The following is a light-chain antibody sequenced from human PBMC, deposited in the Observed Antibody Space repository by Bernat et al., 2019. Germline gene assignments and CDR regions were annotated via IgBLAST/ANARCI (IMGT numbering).Light chain of an antibody. V-gene: IGLV3-21*04. CDR2: FDS. CDR1: NVGSKS. CDR3: QVWDTTSDHPV. J-gene: IGLJ2*01. Sequence: SYVLTQPPSVSVAPGKTARISCGGDNVGSKSVHWYQQRPGQAPVLVIYFDSGRPSGIPERFSWSNSGNTATLTISRVEAGDEADYYCQVWDTTSDHPVFGGGTKLTVL.